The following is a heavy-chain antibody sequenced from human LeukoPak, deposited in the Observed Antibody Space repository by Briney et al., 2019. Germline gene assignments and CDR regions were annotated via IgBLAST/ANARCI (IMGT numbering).Heavy chain of an antibody. J-gene: IGHJ6*03. D-gene: IGHD3-22*01. CDR2: ISAYNGNT. CDR3: ARARTGYDSSGYVSFLSYYYMDV. CDR1: GYTFTSYG. V-gene: IGHV1-18*01. Sequence: GASVKVSCKASGYTFTSYGISWVRQAPGQGLEWMGWISAYNGNTNYAQKLQGRVTMTTDTSTSTAYMELRSLRSDDTAVYYCARARTGYDSSGYVSFLSYYYMDVWGKGTTVTVSS.